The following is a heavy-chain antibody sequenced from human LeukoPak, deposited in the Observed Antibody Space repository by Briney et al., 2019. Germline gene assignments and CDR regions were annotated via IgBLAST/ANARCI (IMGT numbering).Heavy chain of an antibody. CDR3: ATLWGTDYYYGMDV. CDR1: GHTFTGSN. CDR2: INPNSGGT. V-gene: IGHV1-2*02. Sequence: ASVKVSCKASGHTFTGSNMHWVRHAPGPGLEWMGWINPNSGGTNYAQNLQGRVTMTRDTSISTADMELSRQRSDDTALYYGATLWGTDYYYGMDVWGQGTTVTVSS. J-gene: IGHJ6*02. D-gene: IGHD3-16*01.